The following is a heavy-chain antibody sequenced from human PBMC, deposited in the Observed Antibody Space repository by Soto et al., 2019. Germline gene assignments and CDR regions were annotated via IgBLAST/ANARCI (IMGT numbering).Heavy chain of an antibody. V-gene: IGHV3-21*01. D-gene: IGHD3-10*01. CDR1: GFSFTSYT. CDR3: ARSTPGNPFDI. J-gene: IGHJ3*02. CDR2: ISAGGRSI. Sequence: GGSLRLSCAASGFSFTSYTMNWVRQAPGKGLEWVASISAGGRSIYYADSLKGRSTVSRDNAKSSLYLQMNILRVVYTAVYYCARSTPGNPFDIWGQGTMVTVSS.